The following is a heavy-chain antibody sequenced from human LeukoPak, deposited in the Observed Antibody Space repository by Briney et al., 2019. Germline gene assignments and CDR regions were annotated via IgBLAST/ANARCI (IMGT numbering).Heavy chain of an antibody. J-gene: IGHJ5*01. D-gene: IGHD2-15*01. Sequence: ASVKVSCKASGYTFTSYDINWVRQATGQGLEWMGWMNPNSGNTGYAQKFQGRVTMTRNTSISTAYMELSGLRSEDTAVYYCARVPLGAHCSGGYCYSYWLDSWGQGTLVTVSS. CDR3: ARVPLGAHCSGGYCYSYWLDS. V-gene: IGHV1-8*01. CDR2: MNPNSGNT. CDR1: GYTFTSYD.